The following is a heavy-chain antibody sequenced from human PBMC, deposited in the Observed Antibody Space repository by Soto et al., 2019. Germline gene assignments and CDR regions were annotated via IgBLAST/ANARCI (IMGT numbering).Heavy chain of an antibody. D-gene: IGHD3-3*01. J-gene: IGHJ3*02. CDR3: ARGRSGGYDFWSGYYGMNAFDI. V-gene: IGHV1-18*01. CDR2: ISAYNGNT. Sequence: ASVKVSCKASGYTFTSYGISWVRQAPGQRLEWMGWISAYNGNTNYAQKLQGRVTMTTDTSTSTAYMELRSLRSDDTAVYYCARGRSGGYDFWSGYYGMNAFDIWGQGTMVTVSS. CDR1: GYTFTSYG.